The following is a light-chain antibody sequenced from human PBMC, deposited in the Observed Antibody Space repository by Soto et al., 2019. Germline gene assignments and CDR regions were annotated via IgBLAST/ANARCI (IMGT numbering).Light chain of an antibody. CDR2: GAS. CDR1: SSDVGIYNL. J-gene: IGLJ1*01. Sequence: QSALTQPASVSGSPGQSITISCTGTSSDVGIYNLVSWYQQYPGKAPKLMIFGASKRPSGVSNRFSGSKSGNTASLTISGLQADDEADYFCCSYAGSSTYVFGSGTKVTVL. V-gene: IGLV2-23*01. CDR3: CSYAGSSTYV.